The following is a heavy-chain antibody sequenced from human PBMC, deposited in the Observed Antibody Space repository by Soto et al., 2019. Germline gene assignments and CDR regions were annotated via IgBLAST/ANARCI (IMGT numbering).Heavy chain of an antibody. CDR3: ARGVATNEFDS. D-gene: IGHD5-12*01. CDR1: GGSINSDY. J-gene: IGHJ4*02. CDR2: IFYSAYT. V-gene: IGHV4-59*01. Sequence: VQLQESGPGLVKPSETLSLTCTVSGGSINSDYWSWIRQPPGKGLEWIGYIFYSAYTKCDPSLKSRVTITVHTSKNQFSLTLSSVTAADTAVYYCARGVATNEFDSWGQGTLVTVSS.